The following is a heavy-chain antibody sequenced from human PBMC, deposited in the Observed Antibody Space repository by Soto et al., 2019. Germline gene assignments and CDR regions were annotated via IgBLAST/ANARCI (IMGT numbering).Heavy chain of an antibody. J-gene: IGHJ4*02. V-gene: IGHV3-13*01. CDR3: ARHSSSSGFDY. Sequence: HPGGSLRLSCAASGFTFSRNDMHWVRQATGKGLEWVSGIDSTGDTDYSGSVKGRFTISRENAKNSLYLQMNSLRVEDTAVYYCARHSSSSGFDYWGQGTLVTVSS. CDR1: GFTFSRND. D-gene: IGHD6-6*01. CDR2: IDSTGDT.